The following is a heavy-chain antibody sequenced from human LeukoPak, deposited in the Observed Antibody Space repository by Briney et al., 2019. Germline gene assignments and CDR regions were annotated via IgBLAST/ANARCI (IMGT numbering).Heavy chain of an antibody. CDR3: ASGTTDIVVVPATLRNYYFDC. J-gene: IGHJ4*02. CDR1: GGTFSSYE. V-gene: IGHV1-69*06. D-gene: IGHD2-2*01. Sequence: SVTVSCKASGGTFSSYEISWVRQAPGQGLEWMGGIIPMFGTAKYAQKFQGRVTITADKSTSTAYMELSSLRSEDTAVYYCASGTTDIVVVPATLRNYYFDCWGQGTLVTVSS. CDR2: IIPMFGTA.